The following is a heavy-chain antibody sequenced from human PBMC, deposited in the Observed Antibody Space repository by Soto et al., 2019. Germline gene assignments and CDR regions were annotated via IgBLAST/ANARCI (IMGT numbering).Heavy chain of an antibody. CDR1: GFTFSNYA. D-gene: IGHD3-22*01. J-gene: IGHJ4*02. CDR3: AKGPHYYDSSGYSASSDYFDY. Sequence: PGGSLRLSCAASGFTFSNYAVTWVRQAPGKGLEWVSTISGSGGSTYYADSVKGRFTISRDNSKNTLYLQMNSLRAEDTAVYYCAKGPHYYDSSGYSASSDYFDYWGQGTLVTAPQ. CDR2: ISGSGGST. V-gene: IGHV3-23*01.